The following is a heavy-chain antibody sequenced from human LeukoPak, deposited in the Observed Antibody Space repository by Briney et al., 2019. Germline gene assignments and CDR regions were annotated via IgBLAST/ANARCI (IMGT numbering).Heavy chain of an antibody. CDR1: GGSISSYY. V-gene: IGHV4-59*08. CDR2: IYYSGST. CDR3: ARGFGLYRSSVDY. Sequence: SETLSLTCTVSGGSISSYYWSWIRQPPGKGLEWIGYIYYSGSTNYNPSLKSRVTISVDTSKNQFSLKLSSVTAADTAVYYCARGFGLYRSSVDYWGQGTLVTVSS. D-gene: IGHD6-13*01. J-gene: IGHJ4*02.